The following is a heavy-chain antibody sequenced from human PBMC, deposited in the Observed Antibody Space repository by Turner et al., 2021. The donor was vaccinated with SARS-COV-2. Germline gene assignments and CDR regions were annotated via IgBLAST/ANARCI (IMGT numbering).Heavy chain of an antibody. CDR3: VVGDYPRRFDP. CDR2: IIPIFGTA. J-gene: IGHJ5*02. V-gene: IGHV1-69*01. D-gene: IGHD4-17*01. CDR1: GGTFSSYA. Sequence: QVQLVQSGAEVKKPGSSVKVSCKASGGTFSSYATSWVRQAPRQGLEWMGGIIPIFGTANYAQKFQGRVTITADESTSTDYMELSSLRSEDTAVYYCVVGDYPRRFDPWGQGTLVTVSS.